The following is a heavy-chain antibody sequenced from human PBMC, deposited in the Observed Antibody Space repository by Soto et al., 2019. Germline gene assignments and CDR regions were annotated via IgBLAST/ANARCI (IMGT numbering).Heavy chain of an antibody. CDR1: GFTFSSYS. V-gene: IGHV3-21*01. CDR2: ISSSSSYI. Sequence: GGSLRLSCAASGFTFSSYSMNWVRQAPGKWLEWVSSISSSSSYIYYADSVKGRFTISRDNAKNSLYLQTNSLRAEDTAVYYCARALGAPDYYGSGSYPYYYYYYMDVWGKGTTVTVSS. CDR3: ARALGAPDYYGSGSYPYYYYYYMDV. D-gene: IGHD3-10*01. J-gene: IGHJ6*03.